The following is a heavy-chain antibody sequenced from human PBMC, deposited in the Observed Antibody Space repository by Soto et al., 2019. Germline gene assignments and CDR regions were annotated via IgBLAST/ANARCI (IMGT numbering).Heavy chain of an antibody. D-gene: IGHD3-3*01. V-gene: IGHV1-69*06. CDR1: GGTFSSHA. J-gene: IGHJ5*02. CDR3: ALSPPITIFGVVTATNWFDP. Sequence: QVQLVQSGAEVKKPGSSVKVSCKASGGTFSSHAISWVRQAPGQGLEWMGGIIPIFGTANYAQKFQGRVTITADKSTSTAYMELSSLRSEDTAVYYCALSPPITIFGVVTATNWFDPWGQGTLVTVSS. CDR2: IIPIFGTA.